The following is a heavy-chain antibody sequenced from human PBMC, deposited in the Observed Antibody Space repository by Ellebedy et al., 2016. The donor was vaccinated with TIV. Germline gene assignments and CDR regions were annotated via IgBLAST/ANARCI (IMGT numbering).Heavy chain of an antibody. Sequence: AASVKVSCKASGYTFTSYGISWVRQAPGQGLEWMGWISAYNGNTNYAQKLQGRVTMTTDTSTSTAYLELRSLSSDDTAVYYCARAAVESRSDYWGQGTLVTVSS. CDR1: GYTFTSYG. D-gene: IGHD3-3*01. J-gene: IGHJ4*02. V-gene: IGHV1-18*01. CDR3: ARAAVESRSDY. CDR2: ISAYNGNT.